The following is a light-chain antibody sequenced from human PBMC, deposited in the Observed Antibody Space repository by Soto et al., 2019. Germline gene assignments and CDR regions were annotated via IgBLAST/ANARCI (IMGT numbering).Light chain of an antibody. Sequence: QLVLTQPPSASGTAGQRVTIFCSGSSSNIAGNSVNWYQQLPGTAPKLLIYTNNQRPSGVPERFSGSKSGTSASLAISGLQSEDEAEYYCVTWDDSLNGVVFGGGTKLTVL. J-gene: IGLJ2*01. CDR2: TNN. V-gene: IGLV1-44*01. CDR3: VTWDDSLNGVV. CDR1: SSNIAGNS.